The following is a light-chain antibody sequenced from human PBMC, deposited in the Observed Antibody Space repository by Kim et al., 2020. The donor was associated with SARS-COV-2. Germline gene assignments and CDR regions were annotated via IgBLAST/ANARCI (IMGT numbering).Light chain of an antibody. Sequence: QSALTQPPSASGSPGQSVTISCTGSSSDVGGYNYVSWYQQHPDKAPKLIIYEVFKRPSGVPDRFSGSKSGNTASLTVSGLQAEDEANYYCSSYTGNSNHRVVLGGGTQLTVL. V-gene: IGLV2-8*01. CDR3: SSYTGNSNHRVV. J-gene: IGLJ2*01. CDR1: SSDVGGYNY. CDR2: EVF.